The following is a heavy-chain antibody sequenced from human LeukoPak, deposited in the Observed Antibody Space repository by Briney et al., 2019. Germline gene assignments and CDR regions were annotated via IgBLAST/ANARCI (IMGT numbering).Heavy chain of an antibody. CDR1: GYSFTSYW. Sequence: GESLKISCKGSGYSFTSYWIGWVRQMPGKGLEWMGIIYPGDSDTRYSASFQGQVTISADKSISTAYLQWSSLKASDTAMYYCARQSGSSGFDPGIDYWGQGTLITVSS. J-gene: IGHJ4*02. V-gene: IGHV5-51*01. CDR2: IYPGDSDT. D-gene: IGHD3-10*01. CDR3: ARQSGSSGFDPGIDY.